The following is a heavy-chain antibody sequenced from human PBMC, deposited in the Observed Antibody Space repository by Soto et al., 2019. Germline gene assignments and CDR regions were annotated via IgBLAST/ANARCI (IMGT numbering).Heavy chain of an antibody. V-gene: IGHV4-34*01. CDR1: GGSFSGYY. CDR2: INHSGST. Sequence: PSETLSLNCAVYGGSFSGYYWSWIRQPPGRGLEWIGEINHSGSTNYNPSLKSRVTISVDTSKNQFSLKLSSVTAADTAVYCCARDRRISYYYGSGSYPGWFDPWGQGTLVTVSS. D-gene: IGHD3-10*01. J-gene: IGHJ5*02. CDR3: ARDRRISYYYGSGSYPGWFDP.